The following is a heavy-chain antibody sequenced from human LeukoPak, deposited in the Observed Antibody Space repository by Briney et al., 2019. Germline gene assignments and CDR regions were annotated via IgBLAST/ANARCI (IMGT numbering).Heavy chain of an antibody. J-gene: IGHJ3*02. D-gene: IGHD3-9*01. CDR1: GFTFSSYS. V-gene: IGHV3-30*02. CDR2: IRYDGSNK. Sequence: PGGSLRLSCAASGFTFSSYSMNWVRQAPGKGLEWVAFIRYDGSNKYYADSVKGRFTISRDNSKNTLYLQMNSLRAEDTAVYYCAKGGDDILTGYPYAFDIWGQGAMVTVSS. CDR3: AKGGDDILTGYPYAFDI.